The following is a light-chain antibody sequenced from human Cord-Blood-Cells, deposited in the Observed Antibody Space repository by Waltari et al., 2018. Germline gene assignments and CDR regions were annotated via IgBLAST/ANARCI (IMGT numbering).Light chain of an antibody. V-gene: IGLV2-23*01. CDR2: ECS. J-gene: IGLJ2*01. CDR3: CSYAGSSTLV. CDR1: TSDVGSYNL. Sequence: QSPLTQPPPVSGSPGQSLTTSSPGNTSDVGSYNLFSWYQQHPGKAPKLLIYECSKRPSGVSNRFSGSKSGNTASLTISGLQAEDEADYYCCSYAGSSTLVFGGGTKLTVL.